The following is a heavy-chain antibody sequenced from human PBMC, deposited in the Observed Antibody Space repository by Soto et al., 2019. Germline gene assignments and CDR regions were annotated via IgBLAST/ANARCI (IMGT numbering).Heavy chain of an antibody. D-gene: IGHD3-9*01. CDR1: GGSISSSSYY. CDR3: ARHRYNYDILTGYYTSWFDP. Sequence: SETLSLTCTVSGGSISSSSYYWGWIRQPPGRGLEWIGSIYYSGSTYYNPSLKSRVTISVDTSKNQFSLKLSSVTAADTAVYYCARHRYNYDILTGYYTSWFDPWGQGTLVTVSS. CDR2: IYYSGST. V-gene: IGHV4-39*01. J-gene: IGHJ5*02.